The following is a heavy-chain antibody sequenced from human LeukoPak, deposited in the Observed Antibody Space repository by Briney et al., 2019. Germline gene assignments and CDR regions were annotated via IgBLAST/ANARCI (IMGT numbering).Heavy chain of an antibody. Sequence: PGRSLRLSCAASGFTFSSYGMHWVRQAPGKGLEWVAVISYDGSNKYYADSVKGRFTISRDNSKNTLYLQMNSLRAEDTAVYYCAKDMARSSTCIIDYWGQGTLVTVSS. CDR3: AKDMARSSTCIIDY. J-gene: IGHJ4*02. D-gene: IGHD2-2*01. CDR2: ISYDGSNK. V-gene: IGHV3-30*18. CDR1: GFTFSSYG.